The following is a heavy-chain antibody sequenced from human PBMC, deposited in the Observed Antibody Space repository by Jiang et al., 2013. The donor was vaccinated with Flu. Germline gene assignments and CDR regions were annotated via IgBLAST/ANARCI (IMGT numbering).Heavy chain of an antibody. D-gene: IGHD3-16*02. Sequence: WVSRINSDGSSTSYADSVKGRFTISRDNAKNTLYLQMNSLRAEDTAVYYCSTSPVTLYGMDVWGQGTTVTVSS. J-gene: IGHJ6*02. CDR3: STSPVTLYGMDV. V-gene: IGHV3-74*01. CDR2: INSDGSST.